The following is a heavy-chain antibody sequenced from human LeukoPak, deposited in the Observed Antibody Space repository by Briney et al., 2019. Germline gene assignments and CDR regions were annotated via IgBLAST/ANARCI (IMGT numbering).Heavy chain of an antibody. J-gene: IGHJ4*02. D-gene: IGHD2-21*02. CDR3: AREKARLAYCGGDCGGIDY. Sequence: ASVKVSCKASGYTFTGYYMHWVRQVPGQGLEWMGWINPNSGGTNYAQKFQGRVTMTRDTSISTAYMELSRLRSDDTAVYYCAREKARLAYCGGDCGGIDYWGQGTLVTVSS. CDR2: INPNSGGT. V-gene: IGHV1-2*02. CDR1: GYTFTGYY.